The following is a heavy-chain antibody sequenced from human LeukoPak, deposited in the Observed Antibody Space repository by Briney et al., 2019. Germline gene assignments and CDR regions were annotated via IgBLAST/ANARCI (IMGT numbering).Heavy chain of an antibody. D-gene: IGHD3-22*01. Sequence: GGSLRLSCAASGFTFSSYSMNWVRQAPGKGLEWVGFIRSKAYGGTTEYAASVKGRFTISRDDSKSIAYLQMNSLKTEDTAVYYCTRGLTMIVVVMILWGQGTLVTVSS. J-gene: IGHJ4*02. CDR2: IRSKAYGGTT. V-gene: IGHV3-49*04. CDR3: TRGLTMIVVVMIL. CDR1: GFTFSSYS.